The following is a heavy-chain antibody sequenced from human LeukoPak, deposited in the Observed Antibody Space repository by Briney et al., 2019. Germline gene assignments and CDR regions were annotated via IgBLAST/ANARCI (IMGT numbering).Heavy chain of an antibody. CDR3: AKDGYDSSGGFDY. CDR2: ISYDGSNK. V-gene: IGHV3-30*18. CDR1: GFTFSSYG. Sequence: GRSLRLSCAASGFTFSSYGMHWVRQAPGKGLERVAVISYDGSNKYYADSVKGRFTISRDNSKNTLYLQMNSLRAEDTAVYYCAKDGYDSSGGFDYWGQGTLVTVSS. D-gene: IGHD3-22*01. J-gene: IGHJ4*02.